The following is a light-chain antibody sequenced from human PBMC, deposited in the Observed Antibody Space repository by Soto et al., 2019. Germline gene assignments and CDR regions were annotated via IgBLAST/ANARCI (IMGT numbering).Light chain of an antibody. CDR1: QSLVFSDGHSY. V-gene: IGKV2-30*01. CDR3: TQGTHWPWT. J-gene: IGKJ1*01. Sequence: DVVMTQSPLSLPVALGQPAAISCRSSQSLVFSDGHSYLNWFQQRPGQSPRRLIYKASNRDPGVPDRFSGSGSGTDFTLKITRVEAEDVGVYYCTQGTHWPWTFGQGTKVDIK. CDR2: KAS.